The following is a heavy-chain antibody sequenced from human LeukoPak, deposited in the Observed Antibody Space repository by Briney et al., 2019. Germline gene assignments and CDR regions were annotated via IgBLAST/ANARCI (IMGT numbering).Heavy chain of an antibody. CDR3: AKDGSWSCTD. J-gene: IGHJ4*02. Sequence: QPGGSLRLSCAASGFTFSNYAMHWVRQGPGKGVEWVAYIAHHGNNKYYVDSVKGRFTISRDNSKKTLYLQMDSLRADDTAVYYCAKDGSWSCTDWGQGTLVTVSS. V-gene: IGHV3-30*02. D-gene: IGHD2-8*02. CDR1: GFTFSNYA. CDR2: IAHHGNNK.